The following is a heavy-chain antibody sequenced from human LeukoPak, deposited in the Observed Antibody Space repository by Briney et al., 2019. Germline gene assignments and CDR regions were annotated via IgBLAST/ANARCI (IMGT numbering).Heavy chain of an antibody. Sequence: GGSLRLSCAASGFTFSTYWMSWVRQAPGKGLQWAANIKHDGSEKNYVDSVKGRFTISKDNAKNSLSLQMSSLRVEDTAIYYCARERPGSASAFDYWGQGTLVTVSS. D-gene: IGHD6-25*01. CDR2: IKHDGSEK. J-gene: IGHJ4*02. CDR3: ARERPGSASAFDY. CDR1: GFTFSTYW. V-gene: IGHV3-7*01.